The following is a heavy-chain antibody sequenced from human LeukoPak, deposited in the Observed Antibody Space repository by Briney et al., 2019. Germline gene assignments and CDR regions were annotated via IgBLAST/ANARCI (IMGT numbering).Heavy chain of an antibody. CDR3: SRVEEYYYGSHTKRSWSDP. V-gene: IGHV1-18*01. J-gene: IGHJ5*02. CDR1: GYTSRTYA. CDR2: ISAYTGNT. D-gene: IGHD3-10*01. Sequence: GASVKLSCKASGYTSRTYAISWVRQAPGQGLEWMGWISAYTGNTNYIQMLQHRVTMTKDTSTNTAYKQLTSLTSDDTAEYYCSRVEEYYYGSHTKRSWSDPGSQGSLVTV.